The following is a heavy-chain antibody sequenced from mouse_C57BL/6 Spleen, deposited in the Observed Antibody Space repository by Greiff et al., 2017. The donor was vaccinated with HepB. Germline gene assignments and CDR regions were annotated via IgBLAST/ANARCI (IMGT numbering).Heavy chain of an antibody. CDR3: ARDDYYGYFDY. CDR2: ISDGGSYT. V-gene: IGHV5-4*01. D-gene: IGHD1-1*01. J-gene: IGHJ2*01. Sequence: EVNVVESGGGLVKPGGSLKLSCAASGFTFSSYAMSWVRQTPEKRLEWVATISDGGSYTYYPDNVKGRFTISRDNAKNNLYLQMSHLKSEDTAMYYCARDDYYGYFDYWGQGTTLTVSS. CDR1: GFTFSSYA.